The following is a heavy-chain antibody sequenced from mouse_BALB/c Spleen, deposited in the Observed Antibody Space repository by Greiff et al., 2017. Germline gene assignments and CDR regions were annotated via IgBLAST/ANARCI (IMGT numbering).Heavy chain of an antibody. D-gene: IGHD1-1*01. CDR1: GYTFTSYV. Sequence: EVQRVESGPELVKPGASVKMSCKASGYTFTSYVMHWVKQKPGQGLEWIGYINPYNDGTKYNEKFKGKATLTSDKSSSTAYMELSSLTSEDSAVYYCARGLLRGYFDYWGQGTTLTVSS. V-gene: IGHV1-14*01. J-gene: IGHJ2*01. CDR3: ARGLLRGYFDY. CDR2: INPYNDGT.